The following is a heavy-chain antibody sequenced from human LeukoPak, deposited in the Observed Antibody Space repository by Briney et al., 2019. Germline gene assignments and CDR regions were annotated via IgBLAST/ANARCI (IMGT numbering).Heavy chain of an antibody. CDR1: GGYISSSSYF. D-gene: IGHD5/OR15-5a*01. Sequence: PSETLSLTCTVSGGYISSSSYFWAWIRQPPGKGLECIGRMSYSGSTYYNPSLKSRVTISVDTSKNQFSLKLTSVTAADTAVYYCARHLRSVYDPRAFDYWGQGTLVTVSS. CDR3: ARHLRSVYDPRAFDY. CDR2: MSYSGST. J-gene: IGHJ4*02. V-gene: IGHV4-39*01.